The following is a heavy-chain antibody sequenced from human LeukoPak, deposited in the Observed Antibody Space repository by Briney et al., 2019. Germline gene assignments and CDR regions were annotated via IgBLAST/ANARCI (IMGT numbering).Heavy chain of an antibody. CDR2: IYYSGST. D-gene: IGHD3-10*01. CDR1: GGSISSYY. Sequence: PSETLSLTCTVSGGSISSYYRRRLRQPPGKGLEWIGYIYYSGSTNYNPSLKSRITTSVDTSKNQFSLKLSSVTAAAPAVYYCARVGWFRDYYYGMDVWGQGTTVTVSS. J-gene: IGHJ6*02. CDR3: ARVGWFRDYYYGMDV. V-gene: IGHV4-59*08.